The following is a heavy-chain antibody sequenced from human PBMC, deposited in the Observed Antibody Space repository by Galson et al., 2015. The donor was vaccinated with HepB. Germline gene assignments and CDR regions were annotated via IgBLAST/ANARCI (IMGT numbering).Heavy chain of an antibody. CDR1: GFTFSSYS. CDR3: AREVGQWLAKDAFDI. CDR2: ISSSSSYI. J-gene: IGHJ3*02. Sequence: SLRLSCAASGFTFSSYSMNWVRQAPGKGLEWVSSISSSSSYIYYADSVKGRFTISRDNAKNSLYLQMNSLRAEDTAVYYCAREVGQWLAKDAFDIWGQGTMVTVSS. D-gene: IGHD6-19*01. V-gene: IGHV3-21*01.